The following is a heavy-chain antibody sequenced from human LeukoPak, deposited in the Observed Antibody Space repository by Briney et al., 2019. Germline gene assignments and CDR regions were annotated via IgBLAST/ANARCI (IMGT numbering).Heavy chain of an antibody. D-gene: IGHD6-19*01. CDR3: AKRFSSGWRYAFDI. V-gene: IGHV3-23*01. J-gene: IGHJ3*02. CDR2: ISDSGGST. CDR1: GFTFSSYA. Sequence: GGSLRLSCAASGFTFSSYAMSWVRQAPGKGLEWISAISDSGGSTYYADSVKGRFTISRDNSKNTLFLQMNSLRAEDTGIYYCAKRFSSGWRYAFDIWGQGTMVTVSS.